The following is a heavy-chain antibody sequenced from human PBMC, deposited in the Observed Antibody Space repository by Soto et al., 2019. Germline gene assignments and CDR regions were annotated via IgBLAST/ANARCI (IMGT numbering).Heavy chain of an antibody. D-gene: IGHD3-22*01. CDR3: ASATYPDSSGYLLERLNY. J-gene: IGHJ4*02. CDR2: ISATGNTI. CDR1: GFIFSSYE. Sequence: GGSLRLSCAASGFIFSSYEMNWVRQAPGKGLEWVSYISATGNTIYYADSVKGRFTVSRDNAKNSMYLQMNSLRAEDTALYFCASATYPDSSGYLLERLNYWGQGT. V-gene: IGHV3-48*03.